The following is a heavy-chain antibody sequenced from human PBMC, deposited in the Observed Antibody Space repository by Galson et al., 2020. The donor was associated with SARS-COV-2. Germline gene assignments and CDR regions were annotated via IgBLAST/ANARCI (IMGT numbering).Heavy chain of an antibody. V-gene: IGHV3-23*01. D-gene: IGHD6-13*01. CDR3: AKDRGDSSSWVWNYYYYGMDV. Sequence: GESLKISCAASGITISSYAMSWVHQAPGKGLEWVSAISGNGGSKYYADSEKGLFTISRDNSKNTQYLQMNSLRAEDTAVYYCAKDRGDSSSWVWNYYYYGMDVWGQGTTVTVSS. CDR2: ISGNGGSK. CDR1: GITISSYA. J-gene: IGHJ6*02.